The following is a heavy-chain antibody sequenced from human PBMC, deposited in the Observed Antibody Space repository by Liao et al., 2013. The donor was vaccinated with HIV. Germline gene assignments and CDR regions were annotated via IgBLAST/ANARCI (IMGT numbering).Heavy chain of an antibody. CDR1: GGSISSYQ. J-gene: IGHJ4*02. CDR3: ARILRPEVAVALDY. D-gene: IGHD1-14*01. V-gene: IGHV4-59*01. CDR2: VYYSGST. Sequence: QVQLQESGPGLVKPSETLSLTCTVSGGSISSYQWTWIRQPPGRGLEWIGHVYYSGSTKYNSSLKSRVTISVDTPNNQFSLKVTYVTAADTAVYYCARILRPEVAVALDYWGQGSLVTVSS.